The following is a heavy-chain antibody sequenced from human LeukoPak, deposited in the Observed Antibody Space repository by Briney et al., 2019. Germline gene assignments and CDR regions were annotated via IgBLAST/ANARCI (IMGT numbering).Heavy chain of an antibody. CDR2: INHSGST. CDR3: ARGYSSSWYFDPYYYYMDV. D-gene: IGHD6-13*01. V-gene: IGHV4-34*01. Sequence: SETLSLTCAVYGGSFSGYYWSWIRQPPGKGLEWIGEINHSGSTNYNPSLKSRVTISVDTSKNQFSLKLSSVTAADTAVYYCARGYSSSWYFDPYYYYMDVWGKGTTVTISS. J-gene: IGHJ6*03. CDR1: GGSFSGYY.